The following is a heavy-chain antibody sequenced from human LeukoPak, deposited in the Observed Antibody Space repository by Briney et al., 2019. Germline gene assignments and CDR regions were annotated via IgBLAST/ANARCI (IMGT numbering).Heavy chain of an antibody. J-gene: IGHJ6*02. D-gene: IGHD5-12*01. CDR3: ARGGGWLYYYYYYGMDV. Sequence: SETLTLTCAVYGGSFSGYYWSWIRQPPGKGLGWIGEINHSGSTNYNPSLKSRVTISVGTSKNQFSLKLSSVTAADTAVYYCARGGGWLYYYYYYGMDVWGQGTTVTVSS. CDR2: INHSGST. CDR1: GGSFSGYY. V-gene: IGHV4-34*01.